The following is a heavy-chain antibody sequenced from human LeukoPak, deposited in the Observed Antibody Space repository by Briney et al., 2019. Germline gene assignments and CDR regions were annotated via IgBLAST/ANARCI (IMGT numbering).Heavy chain of an antibody. CDR2: ISGSGGST. J-gene: IGHJ4*02. CDR3: ARAPGEYNFGSFDY. CDR1: GLGFINYA. D-gene: IGHD5-18*01. V-gene: IGHV3-23*01. Sequence: GGSLRLSCVASGLGFINYAMTWVRQAPGKGLEWVSTISGSGGSTYYADSVKGRFTISRDNSQNTLYLQMNSLRAEDTAIYFCARAPGEYNFGSFDYWGQGALVTVSS.